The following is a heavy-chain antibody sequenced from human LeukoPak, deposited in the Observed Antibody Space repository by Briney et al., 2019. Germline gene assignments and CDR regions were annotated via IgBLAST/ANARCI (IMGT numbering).Heavy chain of an antibody. CDR3: AREPAGTYVRPYYFDY. J-gene: IGHJ4*02. V-gene: IGHV4-34*01. CDR2: INHSGST. CDR1: GGSLSGYY. Sequence: SETLSLTCAVYGGSLSGYYWSWIRQPPGKGLEWIGEINHSGSTNYNPSLKSRVTISVDTSKNQFSLKLSSVTAADTAVYYCAREPAGTYVRPYYFDYWGQGTLVTVSS. D-gene: IGHD1-1*01.